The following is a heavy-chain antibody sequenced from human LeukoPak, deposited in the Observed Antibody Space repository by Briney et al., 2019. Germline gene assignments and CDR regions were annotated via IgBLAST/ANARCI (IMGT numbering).Heavy chain of an antibody. CDR3: ARADPVGY. V-gene: IGHV1-2*02. J-gene: IGHJ4*02. Sequence: ASVKVSCKASVDTFTGSFMHWVRQAPGQGLEWMGWINSNTGGTKFAQKFQGRVTMTRDTSISTAYMELSSLRSDDTAVYYCARADPVGYWGQGTQVTVSS. CDR1: VDTFTGSF. CDR2: INSNTGGT.